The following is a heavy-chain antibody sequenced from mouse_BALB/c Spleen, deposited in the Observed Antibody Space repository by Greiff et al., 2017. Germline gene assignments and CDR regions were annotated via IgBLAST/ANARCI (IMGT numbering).Heavy chain of an antibody. J-gene: IGHJ4*01. Sequence: EVKVVESGGGLVKPGGSLKLSCAASGFTFSSYAMSWVRQSPENRLEWVAEISSGGSYTYYPDTVTGRFTISRDNAKNTLYLEMSSLRSEDTAMYYCARDGNYGGYAMDYWGQGTSVTVSS. CDR1: GFTFSSYA. CDR2: ISSGGSYT. CDR3: ARDGNYGGYAMDY. V-gene: IGHV5-9-4*01. D-gene: IGHD2-1*01.